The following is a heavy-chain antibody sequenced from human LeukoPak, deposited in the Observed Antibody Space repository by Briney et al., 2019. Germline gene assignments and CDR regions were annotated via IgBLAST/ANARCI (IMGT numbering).Heavy chain of an antibody. CDR2: IGIDSGNT. CDR1: GFTFSDYS. V-gene: IGHV3-48*01. CDR3: ARDYKYAFDN. Sequence: GGSLRLSCAASGFTFSDYSMNWVRQAPGKGLEWISYIGIDSGNTNYADSVKGRFTISGDKAKNSLYLQMNSLRVEDTAVYYCARDYKYAFDNWGEGTLVTVSS. J-gene: IGHJ4*02. D-gene: IGHD5-24*01.